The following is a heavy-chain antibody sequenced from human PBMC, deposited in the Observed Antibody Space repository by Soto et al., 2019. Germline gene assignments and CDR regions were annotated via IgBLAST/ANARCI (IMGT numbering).Heavy chain of an antibody. V-gene: IGHV4-34*01. J-gene: IGHJ4*02. CDR1: AGTFDGYY. D-gene: IGHD3-3*01. CDR2: IHHSGST. Sequence: SETLSLTCAVYAGTFDGYYWSWIRHSPGKGLEWIGEIHHSGSTKYNPSLKSRVSLSVDTSTKKFSLKMTSMTAADRGVYYCARGVDYWSGYIVWGQGTPVDVSS. CDR3: ARGVDYWSGYIV.